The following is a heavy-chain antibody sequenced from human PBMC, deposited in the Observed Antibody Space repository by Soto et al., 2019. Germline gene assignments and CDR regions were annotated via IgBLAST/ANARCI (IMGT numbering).Heavy chain of an antibody. J-gene: IGHJ6*02. CDR1: GFTFNTYS. V-gene: IGHV3-21*01. D-gene: IGHD2-2*01. Sequence: EVQLVESGGGLVKPGGSLRLSCAASGFTFNTYSMSWVRQAPGKGLEWVSSISSSSSYIYYADSVKGRFTISRDNAKNSLYLQMNSLRAEDTAVYYCATYCSSSSCYPYYYYAMDVWGQGTTVTVSS. CDR3: ATYCSSSSCYPYYYYAMDV. CDR2: ISSSSSYI.